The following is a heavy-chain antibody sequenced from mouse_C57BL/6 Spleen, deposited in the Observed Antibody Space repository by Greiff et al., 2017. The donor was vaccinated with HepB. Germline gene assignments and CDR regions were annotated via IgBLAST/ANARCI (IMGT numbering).Heavy chain of an antibody. CDR3: ARTGYYPSWAMDY. CDR1: GYTFTDYY. CDR2: INPNNGGT. Sequence: EVQLQQSGPELVKPGASVKISCKASGYTFTDYYMNWVKQSHGKSLEWIGDINPNNGGTSYNQKFKGKATLTVDKSSSTAYMELRSLTSEDSAVYYCARTGYYPSWAMDYWGQGTSVTVSS. D-gene: IGHD2-3*01. J-gene: IGHJ4*01. V-gene: IGHV1-26*01.